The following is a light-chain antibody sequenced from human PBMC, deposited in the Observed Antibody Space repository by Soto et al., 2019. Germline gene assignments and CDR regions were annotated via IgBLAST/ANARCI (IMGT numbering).Light chain of an antibody. CDR1: SFNIGAGYD. CDR2: ANN. Sequence: QSVLTQPPSVSGAPGQRVTISCTGSSFNIGAGYDVHWYQQLPGTAPKLLIYANNNRPSGVPDRFSGSKSGTSASLAITGLXXXXXXXXXXXSYXSSLSGSVFGGGTKLTVL. V-gene: IGLV1-40*01. CDR3: XSYXSSLSGSV. J-gene: IGLJ3*02.